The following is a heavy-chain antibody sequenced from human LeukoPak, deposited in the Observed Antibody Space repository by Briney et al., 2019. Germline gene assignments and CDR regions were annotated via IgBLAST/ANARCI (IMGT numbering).Heavy chain of an antibody. J-gene: IGHJ4*02. V-gene: IGHV4-4*07. D-gene: IGHD4-11*01. CDR1: GVSISDYY. CDR2: IYTSGST. CDR3: ARSRVTTSPYFDC. Sequence: PSETLSLTCTVSGVSISDYYWSWIRQPAGKGLEWIGRIYTSGSTTYNPSLKSRVTISLDTSKNQFSLNLSSVTAADTAVYYCARSRVTTSPYFDCWGQGTLVTVSS.